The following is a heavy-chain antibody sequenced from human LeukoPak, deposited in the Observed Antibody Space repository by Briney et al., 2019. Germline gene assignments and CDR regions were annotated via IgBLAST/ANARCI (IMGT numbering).Heavy chain of an antibody. CDR1: GYTFTSYD. D-gene: IGHD3-22*01. CDR2: MNPNSGNT. Sequence: GASVKVSCKASGYTFTSYDINWVRQATGQGLEWMGWMNPNSGNTGYAQKFQGRVTMTRNTSISTAYMELSSLRSEDTAVYYCARVRWSSGYYIGAAFDIWGQGTMVTVSS. V-gene: IGHV1-8*01. CDR3: ARVRWSSGYYIGAAFDI. J-gene: IGHJ3*02.